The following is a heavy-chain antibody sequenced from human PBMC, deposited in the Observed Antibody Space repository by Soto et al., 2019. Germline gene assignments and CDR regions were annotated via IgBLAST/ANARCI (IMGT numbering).Heavy chain of an antibody. Sequence: PSETLSLTCTVSGGSISSYYWSWIRQPPGKGLEWIGYIYYSGSTNYNPSLKSRVTISVDTSKNQFSLKLSSVTAADTAVYYCASCPIKYDILTGYVCGFDYWGQGTLVTVSS. J-gene: IGHJ4*02. D-gene: IGHD3-9*01. CDR1: GGSISSYY. CDR2: IYYSGST. CDR3: ASCPIKYDILTGYVCGFDY. V-gene: IGHV4-59*01.